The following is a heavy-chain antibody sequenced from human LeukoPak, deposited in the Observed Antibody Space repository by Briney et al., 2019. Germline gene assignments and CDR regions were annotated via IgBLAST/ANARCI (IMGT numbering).Heavy chain of an antibody. Sequence: PSETLSLTCTVSGGSISSGGYYWSWIRQPPGKGLEWIGYIYHSGSTYYNPSLQSRITVSVDTSKNQFSLKLTSVTAADTAVYYCVRHHKYCSSTSCYKVGDPTDAFAIWGLGTMVIVSS. CDR1: GGSISSGGYY. V-gene: IGHV4-30-2*03. CDR2: IYHSGST. D-gene: IGHD2-2*01. J-gene: IGHJ3*02. CDR3: VRHHKYCSSTSCYKVGDPTDAFAI.